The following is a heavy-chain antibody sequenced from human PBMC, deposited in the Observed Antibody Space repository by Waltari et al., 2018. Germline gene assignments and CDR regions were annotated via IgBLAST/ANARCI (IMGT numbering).Heavy chain of an antibody. V-gene: IGHV4-59*01. D-gene: IGHD3-22*01. CDR2: IYYSGST. CDR1: GGSISSYS. Sequence: QVQLQESGPGLVKPSETLSLTCTVSGGSISSYSWSWIRHTQGQGREWIGYIYYSGSTNYNPSLKSRVTISVDTSKNQFSLKLSSVTAADTAVYYCARDTYDSSGYYYYYYGMDVWGQGTTVTVSS. J-gene: IGHJ6*02. CDR3: ARDTYDSSGYYYYYYGMDV.